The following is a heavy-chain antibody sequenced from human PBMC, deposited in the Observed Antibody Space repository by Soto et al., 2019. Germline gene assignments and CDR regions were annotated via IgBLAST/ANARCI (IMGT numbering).Heavy chain of an antibody. CDR2: IWYDGTKK. J-gene: IGHJ4*02. CDR1: GFTFSRYG. V-gene: IGHV3-33*01. D-gene: IGHD1-1*01. Sequence: QVQLVESGGGVVQPGRSLRLSCAASGFTFSRYGMHWVRQAPGKGLEWVAVIWYDGTKKYYADSVQGRFTISRDASKNTLYLQMNSRRAEDKAVYYCARDQLGRRNGGFDNWGQGTLVTVSS. CDR3: ARDQLGRRNGGFDN.